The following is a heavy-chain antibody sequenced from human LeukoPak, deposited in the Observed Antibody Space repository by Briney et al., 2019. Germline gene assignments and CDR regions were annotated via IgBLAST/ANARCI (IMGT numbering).Heavy chain of an antibody. CDR1: GFTFSSYT. CDR3: ARGREGIAARWWVEEPRWYFFDP. J-gene: IGHJ5*02. Sequence: PGGSLRLSCAASGFTFSSYTMNWVRQVPGKGLEWVSSISSSSSNIYYADSVKGRFTISRDHAMKSLYLQMNSLRAEDTAVYYCARGREGIAARWWVEEPRWYFFDPWGQGTLVTVSS. V-gene: IGHV3-21*01. D-gene: IGHD6-6*01. CDR2: ISSSSSNI.